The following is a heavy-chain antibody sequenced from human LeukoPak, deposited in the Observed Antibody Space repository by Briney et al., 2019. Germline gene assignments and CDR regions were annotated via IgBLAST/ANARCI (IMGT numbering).Heavy chain of an antibody. J-gene: IGHJ6*02. Sequence: GGSLRLSCAASGFTFSSYWMSWVRQAPGKGLEWVANIKQDGSEKYYVDSVKGRFTISRGNAKNSLYLQMNSLRAEDTAVYYCARFDQGLVSRDHYGMDVWGQGTTVTVSS. D-gene: IGHD3/OR15-3a*01. CDR3: ARFDQGLVSRDHYGMDV. V-gene: IGHV3-7*01. CDR2: IKQDGSEK. CDR1: GFTFSSYW.